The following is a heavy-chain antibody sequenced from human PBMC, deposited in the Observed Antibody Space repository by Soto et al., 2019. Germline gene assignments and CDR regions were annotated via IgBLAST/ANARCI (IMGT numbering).Heavy chain of an antibody. D-gene: IGHD1-26*01. CDR3: ARIDSGSFYYYGMDV. J-gene: IGHJ6*02. V-gene: IGHV3-21*01. CDR1: GFTFSSYS. Sequence: GSLRPSCAASGFTFSSYSMNWVRQPPGKGLEWVSSISSSSSYIYYADSVKGRFTISRDNAKNSLYLQMNSLRAEDTAVYYCARIDSGSFYYYGMDVWGQGTTVTVSS. CDR2: ISSSSSYI.